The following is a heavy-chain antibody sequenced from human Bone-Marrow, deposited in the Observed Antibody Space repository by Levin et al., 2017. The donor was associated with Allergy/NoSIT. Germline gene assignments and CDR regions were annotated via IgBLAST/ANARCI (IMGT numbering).Heavy chain of an antibody. V-gene: IGHV2-5*02. CDR2: IYWDDDK. J-gene: IGHJ4*02. CDR1: GFSLANRGVG. CDR3: PHPVYADYVYFDY. D-gene: IGHD4-17*01. Sequence: SGPTLVKPTQTLTLTCTFSGFSLANRGVGVGWIRQPPGKALEWLSLIYWDDDKRYRSSLKTRPTITKHTSRNLVVLKMTIVGPADTATYYCPHPVYADYVYFDYWGQGALVTVSS.